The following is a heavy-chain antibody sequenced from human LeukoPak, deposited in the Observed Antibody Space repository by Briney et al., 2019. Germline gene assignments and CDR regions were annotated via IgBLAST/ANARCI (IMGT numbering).Heavy chain of an antibody. Sequence: GGSLRLSCAASGFTFSGYAMTWVRQAPGKGLEWVSTISTSGGSTYYADSVKGRFTISRDNAKNSLFLQMNSLRDEDTAVYYCARGYYSLGYFDYWGQGALVTVSS. D-gene: IGHD3-22*01. J-gene: IGHJ4*02. V-gene: IGHV3-23*01. CDR3: ARGYYSLGYFDY. CDR2: ISTSGGST. CDR1: GFTFSGYA.